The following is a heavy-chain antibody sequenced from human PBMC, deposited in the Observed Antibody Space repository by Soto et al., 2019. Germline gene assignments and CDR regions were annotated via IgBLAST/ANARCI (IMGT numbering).Heavy chain of an antibody. CDR3: ARGWSYSLDY. V-gene: IGHV3-30-3*01. D-gene: IGHD1-26*01. J-gene: IGHJ4*02. Sequence: QVQLVESGGGVVQPGMSLRLSCAASGFTFSNYFMNWVRQAPGKGLEWVALISNDGTKKYDADSVKGRFTISRDNSKDTLYLQMNNLRAEDTAVYYCARGWSYSLDYWGKGILVTVSS. CDR2: ISNDGTKK. CDR1: GFTFSNYF.